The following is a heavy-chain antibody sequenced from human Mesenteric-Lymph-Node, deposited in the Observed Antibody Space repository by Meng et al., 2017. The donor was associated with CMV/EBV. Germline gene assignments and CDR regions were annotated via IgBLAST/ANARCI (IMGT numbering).Heavy chain of an antibody. CDR1: GGSFSDYY. V-gene: IGHV4-34*01. Sequence: LSLTCAVYGGSFSDYYWSWIRQPPGKGLEWIGEINHSGSTNYNPSLKSRVTISVDTSKNQFSLRLSSVTAADTAVYYCARGPAFFDPWGQGTLVTVSS. CDR3: ARGPAFFDP. CDR2: INHSGST. J-gene: IGHJ5*02. D-gene: IGHD3-3*02.